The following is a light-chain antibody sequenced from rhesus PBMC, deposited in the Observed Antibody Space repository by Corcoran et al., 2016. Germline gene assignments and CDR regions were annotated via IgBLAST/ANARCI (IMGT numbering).Light chain of an antibody. CDR1: ENVNNY. J-gene: IGKJ1*01. V-gene: IGKV1-74*01. CDR2: KAA. Sequence: DIQMTQSPSSLSASVGDRVTITCRASENVNNYLNWYQQKPGKAPKLLIYKAATLQSGVPTRFSGSGSGTDYTFTIRSLQPEDVSTYYCQHSYGTPPGWTFGQGTKVEVK. CDR3: QHSYGTPPGWT.